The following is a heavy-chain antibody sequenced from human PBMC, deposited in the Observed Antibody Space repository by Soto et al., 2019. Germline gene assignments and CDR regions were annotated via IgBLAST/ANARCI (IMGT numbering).Heavy chain of an antibody. Sequence: PSETLSLTCAVYGGSFSGYYWSWIRQPPGKGLEWIGEVNHSGSTNYNPSLKSRVTISVDTSKNQFSLKLSSVTAADTAVYYCARGHYDFWIWGQGTLVTVSS. D-gene: IGHD3-3*01. CDR1: GGSFSGYY. V-gene: IGHV4-34*01. CDR3: ARGHYDFWI. J-gene: IGHJ4*02. CDR2: VNHSGST.